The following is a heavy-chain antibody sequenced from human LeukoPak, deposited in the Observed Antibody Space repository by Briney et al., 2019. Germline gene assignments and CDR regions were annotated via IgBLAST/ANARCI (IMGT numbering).Heavy chain of an antibody. D-gene: IGHD4-17*01. Sequence: ASVKVSCKASGYTFTGYYMHWVRQAPGQGLEWMGWINPNSGGTNYAQKFQGRVTMTRDTSISTAYMELSRLRSDDTAVYYCARADYGDYGSFDYWGQGTLVTVPS. CDR1: GYTFTGYY. J-gene: IGHJ4*02. V-gene: IGHV1-2*02. CDR3: ARADYGDYGSFDY. CDR2: INPNSGGT.